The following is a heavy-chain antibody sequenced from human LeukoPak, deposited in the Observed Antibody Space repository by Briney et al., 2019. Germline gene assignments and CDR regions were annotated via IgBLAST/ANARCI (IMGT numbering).Heavy chain of an antibody. Sequence: HPGGSLRLSCAASGFTFSSYWMNWVRQAPGKGLEWVANIKEDGSEKYYVDSVKGRFSISRDNAKNSLYLQMNSLRADDTAVYYCAREVDSGSDYFDYWGQGTLVTVSS. CDR3: AREVDSGSDYFDY. CDR1: GFTFSSYW. V-gene: IGHV3-7*01. CDR2: IKEDGSEK. J-gene: IGHJ4*02. D-gene: IGHD5-12*01.